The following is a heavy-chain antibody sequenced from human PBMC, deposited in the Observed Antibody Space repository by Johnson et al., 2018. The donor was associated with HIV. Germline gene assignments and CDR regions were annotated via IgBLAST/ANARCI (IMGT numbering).Heavy chain of an antibody. Sequence: VQLVESGGGLVQPGGSLRLSCAASGFTFSNYAMSWVRQAPGKGLQWVSYISGGGSNIYSADSVQGRFTISRDNVKNSLYLQMNSLRPEDTAVYYCARSRHGGIQPSDAFDVWGQGTMVTVSS. J-gene: IGHJ3*01. D-gene: IGHD3-16*01. CDR3: ARSRHGGIQPSDAFDV. CDR1: GFTFSNYA. CDR2: ISGGGSNI. V-gene: IGHV3-48*04.